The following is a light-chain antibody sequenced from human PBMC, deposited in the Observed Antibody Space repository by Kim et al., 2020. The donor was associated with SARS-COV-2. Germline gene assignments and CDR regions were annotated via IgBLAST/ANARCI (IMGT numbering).Light chain of an antibody. Sequence: DMQMTQSPSTLSASVGDRVTITCRASQNINNLLAWYQQRPGKAPNLLIYKASNLESGVPLRFNGSGSGTEFTLTISNLQPDDFATYYCQQYYNYWTFGQGTKVDIK. CDR2: KAS. CDR1: QNINNL. J-gene: IGKJ1*01. V-gene: IGKV1-5*03. CDR3: QQYYNYWT.